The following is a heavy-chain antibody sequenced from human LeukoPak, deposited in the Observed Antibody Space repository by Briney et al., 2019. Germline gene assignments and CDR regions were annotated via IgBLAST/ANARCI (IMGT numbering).Heavy chain of an antibody. D-gene: IGHD6-19*01. Sequence: GASVKVSCKASGYTFTDYYLHWMRQAPGQGLEWMGWIHPNSGGTNYAQKFQGRVAMTRDTSISTAYMELSSLRSDDTAVYYCARLAAVPGWGQGTLVTVSS. CDR3: ARLAAVPG. CDR1: GYTFTDYY. J-gene: IGHJ1*01. CDR2: IHPNSGGT. V-gene: IGHV1-2*02.